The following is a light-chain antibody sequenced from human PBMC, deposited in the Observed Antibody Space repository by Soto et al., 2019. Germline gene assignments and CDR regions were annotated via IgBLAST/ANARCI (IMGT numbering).Light chain of an antibody. J-gene: IGKJ3*01. CDR1: QYISSY. CDR3: QQSYSRPLT. Sequence: DIQMTQSPSSLSASVGGRVTITCRASQYISSYVNWYQKKPGKAPRFLIYGASDLQRGVPSRFSGSGSGTDFTLTINSLQPEDFATYYCQQSYSRPLTFGPGTKVEIK. V-gene: IGKV1-39*01. CDR2: GAS.